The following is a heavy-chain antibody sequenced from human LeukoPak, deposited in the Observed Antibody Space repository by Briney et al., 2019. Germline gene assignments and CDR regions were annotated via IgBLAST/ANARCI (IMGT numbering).Heavy chain of an antibody. D-gene: IGHD3-3*01. J-gene: IGHJ3*02. V-gene: IGHV3-30*02. CDR1: GFTFSRYG. CDR3: AKANDFWSGPDGFDI. Sequence: GGSLRLSCAASGFTFSRYGMLWVRQAPGKGLEWVTFIHYDGSNKYYADSVKGRFTISRDSSENTLYLQMNSLTAEDTAVYYCAKANDFWSGPDGFDIWGQGTMVTVSS. CDR2: IHYDGSNK.